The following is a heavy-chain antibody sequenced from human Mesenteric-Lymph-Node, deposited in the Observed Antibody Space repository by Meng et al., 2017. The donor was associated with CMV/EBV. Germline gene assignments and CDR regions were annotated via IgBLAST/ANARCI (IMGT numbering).Heavy chain of an antibody. V-gene: IGHV3-30*09. Sequence: GESLKISCAASGFTFSNHAMHWVRQAPGKGLEWVAVISDDGVSEFYADSVKGRFAISRDNSKSTLYLLMNSLRAEDTAVFYCARAGGGNSRIDYWGQGTLVTVSS. J-gene: IGHJ4*02. CDR1: GFTFSNHA. CDR3: ARAGGGNSRIDY. CDR2: ISDDGVSE. D-gene: IGHD4-23*01.